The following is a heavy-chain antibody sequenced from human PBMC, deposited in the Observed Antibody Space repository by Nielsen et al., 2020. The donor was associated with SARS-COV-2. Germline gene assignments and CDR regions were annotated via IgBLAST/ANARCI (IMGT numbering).Heavy chain of an antibody. D-gene: IGHD6-13*01. J-gene: IGHJ4*02. Sequence: GESLKISCKASGYTFTSKFMHWLRQAPGQGLEWMAMINPNGGSTTYPQKFQDRVTITRDTSTTTVFMEMSSLRSEDTAVYYCATTEAAAAAFDYWGQGTLVTVSS. CDR3: ATTEAAAAAFDY. V-gene: IGHV1-46*01. CDR2: INPNGGST. CDR1: GYTFTSKF.